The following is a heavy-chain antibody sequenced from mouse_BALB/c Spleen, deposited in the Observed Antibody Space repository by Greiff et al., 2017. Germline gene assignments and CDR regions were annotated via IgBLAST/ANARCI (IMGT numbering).Heavy chain of an antibody. CDR3: ARHYYGSSYYFDY. CDR1: GFTFSSYY. V-gene: IGHV5-6-2*01. CDR2: INSNGGST. Sequence: EVNVVESGGGLVKLGGSLKLSCAASGFTFSSYYMSWVRQTPEKRLELVAAINSNGGSTYYPDTVKGRFTISRDNAKNTLYLQMSSLKSEDTALYYCARHYYGSSYYFDYWGQGTTLTVSS. D-gene: IGHD1-1*01. J-gene: IGHJ2*01.